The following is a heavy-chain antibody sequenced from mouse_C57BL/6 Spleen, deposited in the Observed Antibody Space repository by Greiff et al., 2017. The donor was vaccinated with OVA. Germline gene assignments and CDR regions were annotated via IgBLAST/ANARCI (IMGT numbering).Heavy chain of an antibody. D-gene: IGHD1-1*01. J-gene: IGHJ4*01. CDR1: GYTFTSYW. CDR2: IYPSDSET. Sequence: QVQLKQPGAELVRPGSSVKLSCKASGYTFTSYWMDWVKQRPGQGLEWIGNIYPSDSETHYNQKFKDKATLTVDKSSSTAYMQLSSLTSEDSAVYYCARLGLRRYAMDYWGQGTSVTVSS. V-gene: IGHV1-61*01. CDR3: ARLGLRRYAMDY.